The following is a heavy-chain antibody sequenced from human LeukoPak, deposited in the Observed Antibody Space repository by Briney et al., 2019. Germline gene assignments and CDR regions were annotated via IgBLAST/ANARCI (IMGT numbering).Heavy chain of an antibody. Sequence: GGSLRLSCAASGFTFSGSAMHWVRQASGKGLEWVGRIRNKANSYATAYTASVRGRFTISRDDSKNTAYLQMNSLKTEDTAVYYCTRYSSSDNWFDPRGQGTLVTVSS. CDR2: IRNKANSYAT. D-gene: IGHD6-6*01. CDR3: TRYSSSDNWFDP. V-gene: IGHV3-73*01. CDR1: GFTFSGSA. J-gene: IGHJ5*02.